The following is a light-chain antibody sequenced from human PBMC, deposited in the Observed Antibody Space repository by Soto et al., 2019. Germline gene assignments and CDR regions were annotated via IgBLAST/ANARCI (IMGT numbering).Light chain of an antibody. CDR1: SSDVGSYNL. Sequence: QSALTQPASVSGSPGQSITISCTGTSSDVGSYNLVSWYQQHPGKAPKLIIYEGSKRLSGVSNRFSGSKSGNTASLTISGLQAEDEADYYCCSYAGSVVFGGGTKLTVL. CDR3: CSYAGSVV. CDR2: EGS. V-gene: IGLV2-23*01. J-gene: IGLJ2*01.